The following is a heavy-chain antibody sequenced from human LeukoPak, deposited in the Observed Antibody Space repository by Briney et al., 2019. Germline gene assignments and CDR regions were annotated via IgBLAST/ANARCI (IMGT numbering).Heavy chain of an antibody. CDR1: GASISSDKW. CDR3: ARACDWLPAV. J-gene: IGHJ4*02. D-gene: IGHD3-9*01. Sequence: SGTLSLTCAVSGASISSDKWWSWVRQPPGKGLEWIGEINHSGNTNYSPSLKSRVTMSTDKSKNEFSLRLTSVTAADTAVYYCARACDWLPAVWGQGTLVTVSS. V-gene: IGHV4-4*02. CDR2: INHSGNT.